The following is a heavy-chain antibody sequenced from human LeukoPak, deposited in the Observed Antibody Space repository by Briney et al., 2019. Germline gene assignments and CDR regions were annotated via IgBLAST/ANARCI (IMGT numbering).Heavy chain of an antibody. J-gene: IGHJ3*01. Sequence: PSETLSLTCTVSGGSTSSYYWTWIRQPPGERLEWIGYIYNSRNTNYNPALNSRVTISADASKNQFSLKLNSVTAADTAVYYCERRNVLTEGEAFDVWGQGTMVTVSS. CDR3: ERRNVLTEGEAFDV. CDR2: IYNSRNT. V-gene: IGHV4-59*08. D-gene: IGHD3-9*01. CDR1: GGSTSSYY.